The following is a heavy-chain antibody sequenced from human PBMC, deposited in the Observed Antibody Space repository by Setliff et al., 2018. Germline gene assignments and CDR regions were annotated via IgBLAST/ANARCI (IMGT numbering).Heavy chain of an antibody. CDR2: IHHSGKA. J-gene: IGHJ5*02. Sequence: PSETLSFTCAVSGFSISSGYYWGWIRQPPGKGLEWIVNIHHSGKAYYNPSLKSRVTMSVDTSKNHVSLKLSSVTAADTAVYYCARAHTWSLPNDNSGYPGWFDPWGQGTLVTV. CDR1: GFSISSGYY. V-gene: IGHV4-38-2*01. CDR3: ARAHTWSLPNDNSGYPGWFDP. D-gene: IGHD3-22*01.